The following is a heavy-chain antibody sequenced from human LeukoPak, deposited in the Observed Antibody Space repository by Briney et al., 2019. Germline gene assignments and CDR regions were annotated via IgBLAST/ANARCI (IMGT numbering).Heavy chain of an antibody. CDR2: ISSSSRYI. D-gene: IGHD3-3*01. Sequence: PGGSLRLSCAASGFTFSSYSMNWVRQAPGKGLEWVSSISSSSRYIYYADSMKGRFTISRDNSKNSLYLQMNSLRAEDTAVYYCARAGEGYDFWSGCFDYWGQGTLVTVSS. V-gene: IGHV3-21*06. CDR1: GFTFSSYS. J-gene: IGHJ4*02. CDR3: ARAGEGYDFWSGCFDY.